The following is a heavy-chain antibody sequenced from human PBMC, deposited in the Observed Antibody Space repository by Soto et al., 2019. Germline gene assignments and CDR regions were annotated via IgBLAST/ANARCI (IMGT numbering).Heavy chain of an antibody. CDR1: GVTFSSYA. Sequence: SVKVSCKASGVTFSSYAISWVRQAPGQGLEWMGGIIPIFGTANYAQKFQGRVTITADKSTSTAYMELSSLRSEDTAVYYCARVNDYYYGMDVWGQGTTVTVSS. CDR2: IIPIFGTA. V-gene: IGHV1-69*06. CDR3: ARVNDYYYGMDV. J-gene: IGHJ6*02.